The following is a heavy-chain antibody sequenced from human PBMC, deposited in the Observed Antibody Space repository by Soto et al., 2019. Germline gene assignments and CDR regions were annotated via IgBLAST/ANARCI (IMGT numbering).Heavy chain of an antibody. D-gene: IGHD6-19*01. V-gene: IGHV3-11*01. CDR1: GFTFSDYY. CDR2: ISSSGSTI. Sequence: GGSLRLSCAASGFTFSDYYMSWIRQAPGKGLEWVSYISSSGSTIYYADSVKGRFTISRDNAKNSLYLQMNSLRAEDTAVYYCARVVPHAAVAGTLAGAFDIWGQGTMVTVSS. CDR3: ARVVPHAAVAGTLAGAFDI. J-gene: IGHJ3*02.